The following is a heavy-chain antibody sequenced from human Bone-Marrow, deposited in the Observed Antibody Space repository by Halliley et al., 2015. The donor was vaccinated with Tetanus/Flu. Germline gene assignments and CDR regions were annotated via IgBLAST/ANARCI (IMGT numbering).Heavy chain of an antibody. CDR2: IFYGGNT. CDR3: ARDSSGLRGYYSYGMDV. D-gene: IGHD6-19*01. J-gene: IGHJ6*02. Sequence: TLSLTCTVSGGSIRGYFWSWIRQPPGKGLEWIGYIFYGGNTNYNPSLKSRVTISDDTSKNQFSLKMTSVTAADTAVYYCARDSSGLRGYYSYGMDVWGQGTTVTVSS. CDR1: GGSIRGYF. V-gene: IGHV4-59*12.